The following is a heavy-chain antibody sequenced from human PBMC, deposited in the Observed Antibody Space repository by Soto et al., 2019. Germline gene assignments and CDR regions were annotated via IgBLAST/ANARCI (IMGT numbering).Heavy chain of an antibody. Sequence: GESLKISCKGSGYSFTSYWIGWVRQMPGKGLEWMGIIYPGDSDTRYSPSFQGQVTISADKSISTAYLQWSSLKASDTAMYYCARHKNLAIFGVVKPRLYGMDVWGQGTTVTVSS. D-gene: IGHD3-3*01. J-gene: IGHJ6*02. V-gene: IGHV5-51*01. CDR3: ARHKNLAIFGVVKPRLYGMDV. CDR1: GYSFTSYW. CDR2: IYPGDSDT.